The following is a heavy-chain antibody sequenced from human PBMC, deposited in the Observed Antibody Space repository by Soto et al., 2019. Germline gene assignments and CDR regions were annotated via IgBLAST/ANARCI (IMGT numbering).Heavy chain of an antibody. V-gene: IGHV4-39*01. D-gene: IGHD3-10*01. J-gene: IGHJ5*02. Sequence: PSETLSLTCTVSGGSISSSDYYWGWIRQPPGKGLEWIGSIYYSGKTLYNPSLQSRVTISVDTSKSQFTLNLRSLTAADTAVYYCVRRYCLGRPNWYGPWGQGTLVTFSS. CDR3: VRRYCLGRPNWYGP. CDR1: GGSISSSDYY. CDR2: IYYSGKT.